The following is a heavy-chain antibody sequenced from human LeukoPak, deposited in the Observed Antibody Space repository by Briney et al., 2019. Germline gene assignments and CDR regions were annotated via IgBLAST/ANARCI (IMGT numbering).Heavy chain of an antibody. CDR2: ISSRGDNT. CDR1: GSTFSYYA. J-gene: IGHJ4*02. V-gene: IGHV3-23*01. D-gene: IGHD6-19*01. Sequence: PGGSPRLSCAASGSTFSYYAMSWVRQAPGRGLEWVSTISSRGDNTYDADSVKGRFTISRDNSKNSLYLQMSSLRAEDTAVYYCVKGPRPDITVAHTIENWGQGTLVTVSS. CDR3: VKGPRPDITVAHTIEN.